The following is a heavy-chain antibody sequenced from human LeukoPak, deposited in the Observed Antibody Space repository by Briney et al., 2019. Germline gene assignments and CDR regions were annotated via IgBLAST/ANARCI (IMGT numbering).Heavy chain of an antibody. V-gene: IGHV4-38-2*02. CDR1: GGSISSGYY. J-gene: IGHJ6*03. CDR3: ARMVQLERRDYYYYMDV. CDR2: IYHSGST. Sequence: SETLSLTCTVSGGSISSGYYWGWIRQPPGKGLEWIGSIYHSGSTYYNPSLKSRVTISVDTSKNQFSLKLSSVTAADTAVYYCARMVQLERRDYYYYMDVWGKGTTVTISS. D-gene: IGHD1-1*01.